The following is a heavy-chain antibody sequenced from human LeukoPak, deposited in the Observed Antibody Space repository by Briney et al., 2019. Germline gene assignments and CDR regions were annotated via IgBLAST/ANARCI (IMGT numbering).Heavy chain of an antibody. D-gene: IGHD5-24*01. CDR1: GYTFTGYY. CDR2: INTNTGNP. Sequence: GASVKVSCKASGYTFTGYYMHWVRQAPGQGLEWMGWINTNTGNPTYAQGFTGRFVFSLDTSVSTAYLQISSLKAEDTAVYYCARDRGDGYKAPGVFDLWGRGTLVTVSS. CDR3: ARDRGDGYKAPGVFDL. V-gene: IGHV7-4-1*02. J-gene: IGHJ2*01.